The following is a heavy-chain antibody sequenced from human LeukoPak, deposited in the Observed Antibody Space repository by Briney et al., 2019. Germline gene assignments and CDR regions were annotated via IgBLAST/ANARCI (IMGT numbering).Heavy chain of an antibody. CDR3: AKGVATILDY. CDR2: ISANGANT. CDR1: GFTFSSYS. J-gene: IGHJ4*02. D-gene: IGHD5-12*01. V-gene: IGHV3-23*01. Sequence: GGSLRLSCAASGFTFSSYSMNWVRQAPGKGLEWVSLISANGANTYFADSVKGRFTISRDNSKKTLYLQMNSLRAEDTAVYYCAKGVATILDYWGQGTLVIVSS.